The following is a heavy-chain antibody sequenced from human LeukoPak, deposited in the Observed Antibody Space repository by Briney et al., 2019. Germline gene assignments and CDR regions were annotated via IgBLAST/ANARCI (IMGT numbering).Heavy chain of an antibody. CDR2: IYYSGST. V-gene: IGHV4-39*07. J-gene: IGHJ4*02. CDR1: GGSISSSSHY. Sequence: SETLSLTCTVSGGSISSSSHYWGWIRQPPGKGLVWFGSIYYSGSTYYNSSLKSRVTMSVDMSKNQFSLKLTSVTAADTAVYYCARVRCSGDICYCFDYWGQGTLVTVSS. CDR3: ARVRCSGDICYCFDY. D-gene: IGHD2-15*01.